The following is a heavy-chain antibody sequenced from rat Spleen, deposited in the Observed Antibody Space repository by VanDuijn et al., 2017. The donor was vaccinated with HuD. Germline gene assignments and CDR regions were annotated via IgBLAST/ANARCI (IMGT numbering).Heavy chain of an antibody. J-gene: IGHJ3*01. V-gene: IGHV5S23*01. CDR1: GFTFTDYN. D-gene: IGHD1-4*01. Sequence: EVQLVESGGGLIQPGRSLKLSCAASGFTFTDYNMAWVRQAPKKGLEWVASISPSGGNTYYRDSVKGRFTISRDNAKSTLYLQMDSLRSEDTATYYCATAGSRVSRFAYWGQGTLVTVSS. CDR2: ISPSGGNT. CDR3: ATAGSRVSRFAY.